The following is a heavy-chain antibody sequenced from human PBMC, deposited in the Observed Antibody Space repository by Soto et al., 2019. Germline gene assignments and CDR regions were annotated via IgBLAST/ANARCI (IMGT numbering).Heavy chain of an antibody. CDR3: ARDYRNSVYDYPRVEY. CDR2: ISNSNGNI. V-gene: IGHV1-18*01. J-gene: IGHJ4*02. D-gene: IGHD5-12*01. Sequence: QVQLVQSGAEVKKPGASVKVSCKASGYTFANFGVTWVRQAPGQGLEWRGWISNSNGNIEYAQKLQGRVTMTSDTSTDTAYMELRNLRSDDTAVFYCARDYRNSVYDYPRVEYWGQGTLITVSS. CDR1: GYTFANFG.